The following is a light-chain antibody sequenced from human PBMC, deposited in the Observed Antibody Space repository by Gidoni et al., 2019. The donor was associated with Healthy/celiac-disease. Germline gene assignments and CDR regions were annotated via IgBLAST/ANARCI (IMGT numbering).Light chain of an antibody. CDR3: MPALPTPRT. V-gene: IGKV2-28*01. J-gene: IGKJ1*01. CDR2: LGS. CDR1: QSLLHSNGYNY. Sequence: EIGMTQSPLSRPVTPGEPASISCRSSQSLLHSNGYNYLDWYLQKPGQSPQLLIYLGSNRASGVPDRFSGSGSGPDFTLTISRVEAEDVGVYYCMPALPTPRTFGQGTKVEIK.